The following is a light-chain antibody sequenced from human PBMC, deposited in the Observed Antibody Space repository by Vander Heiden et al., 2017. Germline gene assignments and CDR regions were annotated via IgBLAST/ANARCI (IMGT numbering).Light chain of an antibody. V-gene: IGKV1D-8*03. CDR1: QCISSY. CDR3: QQYYSFPQT. J-gene: IGKJ3*01. CDR2: AAS. Sequence: VIWMTQSPSLLSASTGDRVTISCRMSQCISSYLAWYQQKPGKAPELLIDAASTLQSGVPSRFSGSGSGTDFTLTISCLQSEDFATYYCQQYYSFPQTFGPGTKVDIK.